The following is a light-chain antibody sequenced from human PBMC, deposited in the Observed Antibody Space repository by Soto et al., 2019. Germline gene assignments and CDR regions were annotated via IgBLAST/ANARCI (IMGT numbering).Light chain of an antibody. CDR2: GVS. V-gene: IGKV3-15*01. J-gene: IGKJ5*01. Sequence: EIVMTQSPVTLSLCPLEIATLSCRASQSVSDNLAWYQQKPGQAPRLLIYGVSARATGIPARFSGSGSGTEFTLTISSLQSEDFAVYYCQQYNNWPPITFGQGTRLEIK. CDR1: QSVSDN. CDR3: QQYNNWPPIT.